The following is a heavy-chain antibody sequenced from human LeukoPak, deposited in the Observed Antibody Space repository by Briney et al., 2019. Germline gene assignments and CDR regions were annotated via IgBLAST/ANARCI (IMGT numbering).Heavy chain of an antibody. D-gene: IGHD6-6*01. CDR2: VKQDGSEK. J-gene: IGHJ4*02. V-gene: IGHV3-7*01. CDR1: GFTFSSYW. CDR3: AASSSSVLYYFDY. Sequence: AGGSLRLSCAASGFTFSSYWMSWVRQAPGKGLEWVANVKQDGSEKYYVDSVKGRFTISRDNAKNSLYLQMNSLRGEDTAVYYCAASSSSVLYYFDYWGQGTLVTVSS.